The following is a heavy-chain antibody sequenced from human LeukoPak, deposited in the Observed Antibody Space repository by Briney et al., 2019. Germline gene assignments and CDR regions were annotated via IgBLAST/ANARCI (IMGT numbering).Heavy chain of an antibody. CDR2: IYYSGST. CDR3: ARENAVTLVTGY. V-gene: IGHV4-31*03. Sequence: PSETLSLTCTVSGGSISSGGYYWSWIRQHPGKGPEWIGYIYYSGSTYYNPSLKSRVTISVDTSKNQFSLKLSSVTAADTAVYYCARENAVTLVTGYWGQGTLVTVSS. CDR1: GGSISSGGYY. J-gene: IGHJ4*02. D-gene: IGHD4-11*01.